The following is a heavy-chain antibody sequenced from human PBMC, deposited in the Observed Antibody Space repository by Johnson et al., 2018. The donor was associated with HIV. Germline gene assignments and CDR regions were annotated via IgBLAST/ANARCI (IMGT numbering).Heavy chain of an antibody. Sequence: VQLMESGGGVVRPGESLRLSCAASGFTFDEYDMSWVRQAPGKGLEWVSGLSWNGGGPGYADSVRGRFTISRDNAKNTLFLQMNSLRAEDTAVFYCARACRDGYTCDAYDIWGQGTMVTVSS. CDR2: LSWNGGGP. J-gene: IGHJ3*02. D-gene: IGHD5-24*01. V-gene: IGHV3-20*04. CDR3: ARACRDGYTCDAYDI. CDR1: GFTFDEYD.